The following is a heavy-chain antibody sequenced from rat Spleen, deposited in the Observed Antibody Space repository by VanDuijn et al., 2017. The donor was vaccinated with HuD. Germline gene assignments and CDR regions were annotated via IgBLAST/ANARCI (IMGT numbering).Heavy chain of an antibody. J-gene: IGHJ4*01. Sequence: EVQLVESGGGLVQPGRSLKLACVASGFTFNNYWMTWIRQAPGKGPEWCASITNTGGSTYYPDSLKGRFTISRDNAKSTLYRQMNSLRSEDTATYYCTRGVRVMDAWGQGASVTVSS. CDR1: GFTFNNYW. CDR2: ITNTGGST. V-gene: IGHV5-31*01. CDR3: TRGVRVMDA. D-gene: IGHD4-3*01.